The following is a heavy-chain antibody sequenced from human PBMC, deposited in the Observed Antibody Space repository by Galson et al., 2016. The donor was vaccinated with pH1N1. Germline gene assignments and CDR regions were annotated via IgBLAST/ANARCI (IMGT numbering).Heavy chain of an antibody. CDR1: EDSVSAKSVT. V-gene: IGHV6-1*01. J-gene: IGHJ4*02. CDR3: ARAKYDNLWGSYRLDY. Sequence: CAISEDSVSAKSVTWNWIRQSPSKGLEWLGRAYFRSQWHNDYAESLRGRPTVNADTSKNEFSLQLNSVTPEDTAVYYCARAKYDNLWGSYRLDYWGQGTLVTVSS. D-gene: IGHD3-16*02. CDR2: AYFRSQWHN.